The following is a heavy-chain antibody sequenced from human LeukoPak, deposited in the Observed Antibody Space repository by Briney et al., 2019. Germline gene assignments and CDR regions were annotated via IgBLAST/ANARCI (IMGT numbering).Heavy chain of an antibody. Sequence: EGSLRLSCAASGITVSQNDMSWVRQAPGRGLEWVSLIYADGATHYADSVKGRFTISRDNSKNTVYLEMNSLRPEDTAVYFCARDRAGRKAWVEFDPWGQGTLVTVSS. CDR2: IYADGAT. CDR3: ARDRAGRKAWVEFDP. CDR1: GITVSQND. J-gene: IGHJ5*02. D-gene: IGHD3-10*01. V-gene: IGHV3-66*02.